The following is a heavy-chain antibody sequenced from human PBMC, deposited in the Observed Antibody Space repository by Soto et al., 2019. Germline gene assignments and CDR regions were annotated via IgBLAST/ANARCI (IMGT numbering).Heavy chain of an antibody. D-gene: IGHD1-7*01. CDR1: GFTFSSYS. CDR3: ASGWNWPPPGWSDY. CDR2: ISSSSSYI. J-gene: IGHJ4*02. Sequence: PGGSLRLSCAASGFTFSSYSMNWVRQAPGKGLEWVSSISSSSSYIYYADSVKGRFTISRDNAKNSLYLQMNSLRAEDTVVYYCASGWNWPPPGWSDYSGQGSLVLVSS. V-gene: IGHV3-21*01.